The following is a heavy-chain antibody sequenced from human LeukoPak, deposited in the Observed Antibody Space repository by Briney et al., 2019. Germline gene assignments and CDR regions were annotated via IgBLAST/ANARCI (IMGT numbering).Heavy chain of an antibody. V-gene: IGHV4-34*01. CDR1: GGSFSGYY. Sequence: SETLSLTCAAYGGSFSGYYWSWIRQPPGKGLEWIGEINHSGSTNYNPSLKSRVTISVDTSKNQFSLKLSSVTAADTAVYYCASTGVVVSGFDYWGQGTLVTVSS. CDR3: ASTGVVVSGFDY. J-gene: IGHJ4*02. CDR2: INHSGST. D-gene: IGHD3-3*01.